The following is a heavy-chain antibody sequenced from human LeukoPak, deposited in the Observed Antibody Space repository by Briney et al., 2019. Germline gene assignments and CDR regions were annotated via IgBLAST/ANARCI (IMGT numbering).Heavy chain of an antibody. CDR3: ARESKYDGATSSLGFDY. Sequence: ASVKVSCKASGYTFTSYGISWVRQAPGQGLEWMGWISAYNGNTNYAQKLQGKVTMTTDTSTSTAYMELRSLRSDDTAVYYCARESKYDGATSSLGFDYWGQGTLVTVSS. V-gene: IGHV1-18*01. J-gene: IGHJ4*02. D-gene: IGHD1-26*01. CDR2: ISAYNGNT. CDR1: GYTFTSYG.